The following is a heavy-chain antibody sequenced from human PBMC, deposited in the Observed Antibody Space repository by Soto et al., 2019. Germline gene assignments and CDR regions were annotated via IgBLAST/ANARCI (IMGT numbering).Heavy chain of an antibody. CDR3: AHRIAAPGRTLDY. V-gene: IGHV2-5*01. D-gene: IGHD6-13*01. Sequence: QITLEESGPTLVRPTQTLTLTCTVSGFSLSTDAVGVAWIRQPPGKALEWLALIYWNDEARYKSSLNNRLTITKDTSKNQVVLRMTHMAPLDTATYFCAHRIAAPGRTLDYWGQGILVTVSS. CDR2: IYWNDEA. J-gene: IGHJ4*02. CDR1: GFSLSTDAVG.